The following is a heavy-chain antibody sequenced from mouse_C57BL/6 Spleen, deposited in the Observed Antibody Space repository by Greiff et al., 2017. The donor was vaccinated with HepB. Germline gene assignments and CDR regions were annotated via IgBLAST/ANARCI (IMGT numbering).Heavy chain of an antibody. CDR3: APYYSNYGAMDY. CDR1: GYAFSSSW. D-gene: IGHD2-5*01. J-gene: IGHJ4*01. Sequence: QVQLQQSGPELVKPGASVKISCKASGYAFSSSWMNWVRQRPGKGLEWIGRIYPGDGDTNYNGKFKGKATLTADKSSSTAYMQLSSLTSEDSAVYFCAPYYSNYGAMDYWGQGTSVTVSS. V-gene: IGHV1-82*01. CDR2: IYPGDGDT.